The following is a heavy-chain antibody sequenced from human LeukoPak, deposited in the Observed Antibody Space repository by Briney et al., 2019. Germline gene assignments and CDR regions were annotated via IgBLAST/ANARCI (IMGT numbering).Heavy chain of an antibody. CDR3: ARGSRMGATFDN. CDR1: GYTFTDHP. V-gene: IGHV1-2*07. CDR2: INPHSDAT. D-gene: IGHD1-26*01. J-gene: IGHJ4*01. Sequence: ASVKVSCKASGYTFTDHPMHWVRQAPGQGLEWVGDINPHSDATNFAHHFQARVTVSLDTAISVASWEVCRLTVSDPARYYCARGSRMGATFDNWGHGTPLIVSS.